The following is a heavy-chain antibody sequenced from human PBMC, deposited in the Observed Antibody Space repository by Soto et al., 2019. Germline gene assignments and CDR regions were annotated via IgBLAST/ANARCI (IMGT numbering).Heavy chain of an antibody. CDR2: IIPIFGTA. Sequence: GASVKVSCKASGGTFSSYAISWVRQAPGQGLEWMGGIIPIFGTANYAQKFQGRVTITADESTSTAYMELSSLRSEDTAVYYCARFDSSGYDSPYWYFDLWGRGTLVTVS. V-gene: IGHV1-69*13. D-gene: IGHD3-22*01. CDR3: ARFDSSGYDSPYWYFDL. J-gene: IGHJ2*01. CDR1: GGTFSSYA.